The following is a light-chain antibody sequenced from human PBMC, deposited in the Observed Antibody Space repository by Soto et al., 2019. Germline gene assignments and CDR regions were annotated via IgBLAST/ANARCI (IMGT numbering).Light chain of an antibody. J-gene: IGKJ3*01. Sequence: EIVMTQSPAILSVSPGERATLSCRASESVSSNLAWYQQKPGQAPRLLISGASTRATGIPARFSGSGSGTDFTLTISSLQSEDFVFYYCQQYHDWPMTFGPGTKVDIK. V-gene: IGKV3-15*01. CDR1: ESVSSN. CDR3: QQYHDWPMT. CDR2: GAS.